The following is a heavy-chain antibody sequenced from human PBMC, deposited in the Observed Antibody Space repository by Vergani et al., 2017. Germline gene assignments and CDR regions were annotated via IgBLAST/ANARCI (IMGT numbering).Heavy chain of an antibody. V-gene: IGHV3-30-3*01. D-gene: IGHD6-13*01. Sequence: QVQLVESGGGVVQPGRSLRLSCAASGFTFSSYAMHWVRQAPGKGLEWVAVISYDGSNKYYADSVKGRFTITRDNSKNTLYLQMNSLRAEDTAVYYCARDQLGISRPIKPPLGPDYWGQGPLVTVSS. CDR2: ISYDGSNK. CDR1: GFTFSSYA. CDR3: ARDQLGISRPIKPPLGPDY. J-gene: IGHJ4*02.